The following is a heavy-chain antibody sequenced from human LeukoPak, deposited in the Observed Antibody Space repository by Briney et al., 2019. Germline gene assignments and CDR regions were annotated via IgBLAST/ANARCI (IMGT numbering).Heavy chain of an antibody. CDR2: MRPDGSEK. CDR1: GFTFSSYW. Sequence: GGSLRLSCAASGFTFSSYWMSWVRQAPGKGLEWVANMRPDGSEKYYVDSVKGRFTISSDNAKNSLYLQMNSLRAEDTAVYYCARGGVTTISYWGQGTLVTVPS. D-gene: IGHD4-11*01. CDR3: ARGGVTTISY. J-gene: IGHJ4*02. V-gene: IGHV3-7*04.